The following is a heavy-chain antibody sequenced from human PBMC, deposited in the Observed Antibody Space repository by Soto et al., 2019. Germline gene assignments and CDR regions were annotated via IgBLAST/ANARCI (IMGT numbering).Heavy chain of an antibody. CDR3: ARSAATVVSRRGNWFDP. CDR2: IYHSGST. D-gene: IGHD2-15*01. J-gene: IGHJ5*02. CDR1: GGSISSSNW. Sequence: QVQLQESGPGLVKPSGTLSLTCAVSGGSISSSNWWSWVRQPPGKGLEWIGEIYHSGSTNYNPSLKSLVTRAVNKSKNQFSLKLSSVTAADTAVYYCARSAATVVSRRGNWFDPWGQGTLVTVSS. V-gene: IGHV4-4*02.